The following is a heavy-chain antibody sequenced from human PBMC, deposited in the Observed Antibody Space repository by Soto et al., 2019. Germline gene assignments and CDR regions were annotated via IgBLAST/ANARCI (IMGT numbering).Heavy chain of an antibody. CDR2: IFYAGNT. Sequence: QLQLQESGPGLVKPSETLSLTCNVSGGSISSSRSYWAWFRQPPGQELEWIANIFYAGNTYYNPSHKSRVTVSVDTSTNQFSLQLDSVTAADTAVYYCARQAAAPGIDLWFDPWGQGTLVTVSS. J-gene: IGHJ5*02. D-gene: IGHD6-13*01. CDR1: GGSISSSRSY. CDR3: ARQAAAPGIDLWFDP. V-gene: IGHV4-39*01.